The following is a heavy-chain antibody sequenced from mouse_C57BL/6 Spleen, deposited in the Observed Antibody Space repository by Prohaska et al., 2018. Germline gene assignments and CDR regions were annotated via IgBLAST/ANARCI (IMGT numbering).Heavy chain of an antibody. J-gene: IGHJ1*03. V-gene: IGHV1-15*01. CDR2: IDPETGGT. D-gene: IGHD1-1*01. CDR3: TKGWITTVVATDWYFDV. Sequence: LAWNGAIDPETGGTAYNQKFKGKAILTADKSSSTAYMDLRSLPSEDSAVYYCTKGWITTVVATDWYFDVWGTETTVSVSS.